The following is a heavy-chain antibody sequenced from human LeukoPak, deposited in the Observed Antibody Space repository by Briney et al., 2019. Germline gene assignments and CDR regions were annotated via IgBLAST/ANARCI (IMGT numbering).Heavy chain of an antibody. J-gene: IGHJ6*03. V-gene: IGHV3-48*03. D-gene: IGHD3-10*02. Sequence: PGGSLRLSCAVSGFTFSSYGMNWVRQAPGKGLEWVSYICSSGSTIYYADSAKGGFTISRDNAKYSLYLQMNSLRAEDTAVYYCAELGITMIGCVWGKGTTVTTSS. CDR2: ICSSGSTI. CDR1: GFTFSSYG. CDR3: AELGITMIGCV.